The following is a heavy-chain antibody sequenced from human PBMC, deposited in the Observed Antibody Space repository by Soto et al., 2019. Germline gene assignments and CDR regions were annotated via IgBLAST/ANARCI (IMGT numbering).Heavy chain of an antibody. CDR2: ISAYNGNT. V-gene: IGHV1-18*01. CDR3: ARGGTPIDY. Sequence: QVQLVQSGAEVKKPGASVKVSCKASGYTFTNFGISWVRQAPGQGLEWMGWISAYNGNTNYAQKFQGRVTMTTDTATSTAYMEVRRLRFDDTAVYSFARGGTPIDYWGQGTLVTVSS. CDR1: GYTFTNFG. D-gene: IGHD3-16*01. J-gene: IGHJ4*02.